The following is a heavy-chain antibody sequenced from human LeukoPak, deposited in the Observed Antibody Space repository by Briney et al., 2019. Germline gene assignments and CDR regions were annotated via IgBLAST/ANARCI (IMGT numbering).Heavy chain of an antibody. CDR1: GFTFNTFN. CDR2: ITSGGDYI. CDR3: ARGHYDVLAASYKWTPDY. V-gene: IGHV3-21*01. D-gene: IGHD3-9*01. Sequence: GGSLRLSCAASGFTFNTFNMNWVRQAPGKGLEWVSSITSGGDYIYYADSVKGRFTTSRDNAKNSLSLQLNSLRVEDTAVYYFARGHYDVLAASYKWTPDYWGQGTLVTVSS. J-gene: IGHJ4*02.